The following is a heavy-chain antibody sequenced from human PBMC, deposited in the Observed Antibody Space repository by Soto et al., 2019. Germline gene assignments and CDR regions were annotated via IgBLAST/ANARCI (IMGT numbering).Heavy chain of an antibody. CDR3: ARMGSGYASDY. D-gene: IGHD5-12*01. Sequence: EVQLVESGGGLVQPGGSLRLSCAASGFTFSSYSMNWVRQAPGKGLEWVSYISSSSSTIYYAVSVKGRFTISRDNAKNSLYLQMNSLRAEDTAVYYCARMGSGYASDYWGQGTLVTVSS. V-gene: IGHV3-48*01. CDR1: GFTFSSYS. J-gene: IGHJ4*02. CDR2: ISSSSSTI.